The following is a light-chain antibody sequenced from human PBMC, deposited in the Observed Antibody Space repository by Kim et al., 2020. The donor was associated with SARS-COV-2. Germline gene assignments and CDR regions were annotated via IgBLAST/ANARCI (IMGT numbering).Light chain of an antibody. J-gene: IGLJ3*02. V-gene: IGLV1-47*01. CDR2: TDN. CDR3: ATWDGSLSGWV. CDR1: TSNIGSNT. Sequence: QRVTISCSGSTSNIGSNTVYWYQQLPGTAPKLLIYTDNQRPAGVPDRFSGSKAGTSASLAISGLRSEDEADYYCATWDGSLSGWVFGGGTQLTVL.